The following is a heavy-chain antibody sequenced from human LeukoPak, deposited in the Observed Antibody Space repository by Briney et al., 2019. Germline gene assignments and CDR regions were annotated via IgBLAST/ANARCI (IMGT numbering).Heavy chain of an antibody. CDR1: GGTFSSYA. CDR2: IIPIFGTA. CDR3: ARGVGDYSRYYFDY. D-gene: IGHD4-17*01. J-gene: IGHJ4*02. Sequence: SVKVSCKASGGTFSSYAISWVRQAPGQGLEWMGGIIPIFGTANYAQRFQGRVTITADESTSTAYMELSSLRSGDTAVCYCARGVGDYSRYYFDYWGQGTLVTVSS. V-gene: IGHV1-69*13.